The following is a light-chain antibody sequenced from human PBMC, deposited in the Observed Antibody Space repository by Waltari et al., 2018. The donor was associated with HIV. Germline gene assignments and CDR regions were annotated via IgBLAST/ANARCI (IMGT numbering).Light chain of an antibody. CDR3: NSYAGNNKGV. CDR1: SSDVGGYNY. J-gene: IGLJ1*01. V-gene: IGLV2-8*01. CDR2: DVT. Sequence: QSALTQPPSASGSPGQSVTISCTGTSSDVGGYNYVSWYQQHPGKAPKLMIYDVTKRPSGVPDRVSGSQSGNTASLTVSGLQAEDEADYYCNSYAGNNKGVFGTGTKVTVL.